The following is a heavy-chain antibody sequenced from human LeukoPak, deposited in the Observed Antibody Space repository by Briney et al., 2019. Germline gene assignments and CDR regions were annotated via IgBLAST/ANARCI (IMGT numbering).Heavy chain of an antibody. CDR1: GFTFSSYS. CDR2: ISSSSRYI. Sequence: GGSLRLSCAASGFTFSSYSMNWVRQAPGKGLEWVSSISSSSRYIYYADSVRGRFTISRDNAKNSLYLQMNSLRAEDTAVYYCARWALSGDYGWFDPWGQGTLVTVSS. CDR3: ARWALSGDYGWFDP. D-gene: IGHD4-17*01. J-gene: IGHJ5*02. V-gene: IGHV3-21*01.